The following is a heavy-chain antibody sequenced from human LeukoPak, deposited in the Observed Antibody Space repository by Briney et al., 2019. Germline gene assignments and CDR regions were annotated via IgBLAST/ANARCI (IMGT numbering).Heavy chain of an antibody. CDR2: IYPDDSDT. CDR3: ARPNITSYYDSRGYDAFDV. D-gene: IGHD3-22*01. J-gene: IGHJ3*01. V-gene: IGHV5-51*01. Sequence: KPGESLQISCKGSGYRFNAYWIAWGRQMPGKGLEWMGIIYPDDSDTRYSPSFQCQGTITADKSVTTAYLQWSSLKASDTAMYYCARPNITSYYDSRGYDAFDVWGQGTMVTVSS. CDR1: GYRFNAYW.